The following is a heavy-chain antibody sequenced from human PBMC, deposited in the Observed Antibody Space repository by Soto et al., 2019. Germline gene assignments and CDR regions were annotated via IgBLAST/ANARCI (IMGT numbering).Heavy chain of an antibody. Sequence: AQLVEFGGGLVQPGGSLRLSCAASGFTFSNYEMHWVRQAPGKGLEYVSGISNNGAHTDYAKSVKGRFTISRDNSENTLYLQMGSLRAEDMALYYCARRGYGSRWPNVYMDVWGKGTTVTVSS. CDR1: GFTFSNYE. V-gene: IGHV3-64*01. J-gene: IGHJ6*03. CDR2: ISNNGAHT. CDR3: ARRGYGSRWPNVYMDV. D-gene: IGHD6-13*01.